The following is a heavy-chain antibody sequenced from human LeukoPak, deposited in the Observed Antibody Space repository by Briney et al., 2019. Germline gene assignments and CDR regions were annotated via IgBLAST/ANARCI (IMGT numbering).Heavy chain of an antibody. J-gene: IGHJ4*02. CDR1: GGSVSDFY. D-gene: IGHD7-27*01. Sequence: PSETLSLTSTISGGSVSDFYWSWIRQSPGHGLKWIGYIYHTGSTSYSPSLKSRVTISADTSQNEFSLKLSSVTAADTVVYCCASRILGNDYWGQGNLVTVSS. V-gene: IGHV4-59*02. CDR3: ASRILGNDY. CDR2: IYHTGST.